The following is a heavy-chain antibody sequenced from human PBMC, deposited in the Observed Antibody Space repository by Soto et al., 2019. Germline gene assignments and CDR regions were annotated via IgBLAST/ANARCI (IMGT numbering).Heavy chain of an antibody. V-gene: IGHV1-18*01. CDR1: GYTFTSYG. J-gene: IGHJ5*02. Sequence: QVQLVQSGAEVKKPGASVKVSCKASGYTFTSYGISWVRQAPGQGLEWMGWISAYNGNTNYAQKLQGRVTMTTDTSTSTAYMEVGGLRSDDTAVYYCARLRAITIFGVGSRFDPWGQGTLVTVSS. CDR3: ARLRAITIFGVGSRFDP. CDR2: ISAYNGNT. D-gene: IGHD3-3*01.